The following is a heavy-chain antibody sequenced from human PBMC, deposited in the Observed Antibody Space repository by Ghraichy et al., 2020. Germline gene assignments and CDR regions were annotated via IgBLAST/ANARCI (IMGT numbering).Heavy chain of an antibody. Sequence: SQTLSLTCTVSGGSISSSSYYWGWIRQPPGKGLEWIGSIYYSGSTYYNPSLKSRVTISVDTSKNQFSLKLSSVTAADTAVYYCARLGGSYQEFDYWGQGTLVTVSS. CDR3: ARLGGSYQEFDY. V-gene: IGHV4-39*01. CDR1: GGSISSSSYY. CDR2: IYYSGST. D-gene: IGHD1-26*01. J-gene: IGHJ4*02.